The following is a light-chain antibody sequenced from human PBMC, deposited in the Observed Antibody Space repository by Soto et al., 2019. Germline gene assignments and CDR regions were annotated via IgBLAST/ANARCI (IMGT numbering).Light chain of an antibody. V-gene: IGLV1-51*01. CDR3: GTWDSSLSEGV. Sequence: QSALTQPPSVSAAPGQKVTISCSGGSSNIGNYHVSWYQQVPGTAPKLLIYDNNKRPSGTPDRFSGSKSGTSATLGITGLQTGDEADYYCGTWDSSLSEGVFGGGTKLTVL. J-gene: IGLJ2*01. CDR1: SSNIGNYH. CDR2: DNN.